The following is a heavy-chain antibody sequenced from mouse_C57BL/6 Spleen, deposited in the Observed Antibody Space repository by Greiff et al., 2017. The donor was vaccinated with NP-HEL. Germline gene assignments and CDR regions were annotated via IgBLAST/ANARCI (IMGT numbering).Heavy chain of an antibody. CDR1: GYTFTDYY. V-gene: IGHV1-26*01. Sequence: EVQLQQSGPELVKPGASVKISCKASGYTFTDYYMNWVKQSHGKSLEWIGDINPNNGGTSYNQKFKGKATLTVYKSSSTAYMELRSLTSEDSAVYYCARYRWLLRGGYFDYWGQGTTLTVSS. CDR2: INPNNGGT. J-gene: IGHJ2*01. CDR3: ARYRWLLRGGYFDY. D-gene: IGHD2-3*01.